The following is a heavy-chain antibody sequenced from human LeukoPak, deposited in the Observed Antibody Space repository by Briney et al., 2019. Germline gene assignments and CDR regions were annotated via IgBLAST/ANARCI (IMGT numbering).Heavy chain of an antibody. D-gene: IGHD3-3*02. J-gene: IGHJ4*02. CDR1: GYTFTGYY. CDR3: ARDLGFLEWFPY. V-gene: IGHV1-2*02. CDR2: TNPNSGGT. Sequence: ASVKVSCKASGYTFTGYYMHWVRQAPGQGLEWMGWTNPNSGGTNYAQKFQGRVTMTRDTSISTAYMELSRLRSDDTAVYYCARDLGFLEWFPYWGQGTLVTVSS.